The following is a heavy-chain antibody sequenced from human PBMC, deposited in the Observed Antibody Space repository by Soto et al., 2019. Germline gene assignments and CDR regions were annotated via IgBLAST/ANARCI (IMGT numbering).Heavy chain of an antibody. Sequence: EVQLLESGGDLVRPGGSLRLSCAASGFAFSSFAMSWVRQAPGKGLQWVSAISGSGGSTYYADSVKGRFTISRDNSKSTLYLQMNSLRAEDTALYYCAKDYAVATGDCFDYWGQGTLVTVSS. J-gene: IGHJ4*02. CDR2: ISGSGGST. V-gene: IGHV3-23*01. CDR1: GFAFSSFA. D-gene: IGHD6-19*01. CDR3: AKDYAVATGDCFDY.